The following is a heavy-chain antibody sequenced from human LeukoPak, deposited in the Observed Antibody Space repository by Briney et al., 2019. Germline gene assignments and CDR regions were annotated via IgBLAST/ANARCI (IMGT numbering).Heavy chain of an antibody. J-gene: IGHJ3*02. CDR1: GDSITRSNYY. V-gene: IGHV4-39*01. CDR3: ARHHFGGIYNAFDI. Sequence: SETPSLTCTVSGDSITRSNYYWGWSRQPPGEGLGWIGRLYYSGSTYHNPSLKSRVTISVDTSKNQSSLNLSSVTAADTAVYYCARHHFGGIYNAFDIWGQGTMVTVSS. CDR2: LYYSGST. D-gene: IGHD4-23*01.